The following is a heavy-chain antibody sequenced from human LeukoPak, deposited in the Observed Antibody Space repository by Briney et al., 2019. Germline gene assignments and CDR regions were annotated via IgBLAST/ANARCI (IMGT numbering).Heavy chain of an antibody. J-gene: IGHJ3*02. Sequence: GGSLRLSCAASGFIFSNYAIHWVRQAPGKGLEHVSSISTNGGRTYFADSVEGRFTISRDNSKNTVNLQMGSLRPEDMAVYYCARGKGMGGDLHDAFDIWGQGAMVTVSS. CDR1: GFIFSNYA. CDR2: ISTNGGRT. CDR3: ARGKGMGGDLHDAFDI. D-gene: IGHD2-21*02. V-gene: IGHV3-64*02.